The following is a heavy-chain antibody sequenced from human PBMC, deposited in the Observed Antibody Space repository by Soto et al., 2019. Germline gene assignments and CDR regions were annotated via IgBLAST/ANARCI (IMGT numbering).Heavy chain of an antibody. D-gene: IGHD4-17*01. CDR3: AKEASMTRRIDY. V-gene: IGHV3-21*01. CDR1: GFTFSSYS. Sequence: EVQLVESGGGLVKPGGSLRLSCAASGFTFSSYSMNWVRQAPGKGLEWVSSISSSSSYIYYADSVKGRFTISRDNAKNSLYLHMNSLRAEDTAVYYCAKEASMTRRIDYWGQGTLVTVSS. J-gene: IGHJ4*02. CDR2: ISSSSSYI.